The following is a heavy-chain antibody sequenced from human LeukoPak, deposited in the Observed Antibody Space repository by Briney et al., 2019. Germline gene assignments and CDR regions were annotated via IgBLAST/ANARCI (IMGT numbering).Heavy chain of an antibody. CDR1: GFTFSSYA. CDR2: ISGSGAST. D-gene: IGHD5-24*01. J-gene: IGHJ4*02. CDR3: ANTGGHGYNAEDY. V-gene: IGHV3-23*01. Sequence: GGSLRLSCAASGFTFSSYAMSWVRQAPGKGLEWVSAISGSGASTYYTDSVKGRFSISRDNSKNTLYLQMHSLRAEDTAVYYCANTGGHGYNAEDYWGQGTLVTVSS.